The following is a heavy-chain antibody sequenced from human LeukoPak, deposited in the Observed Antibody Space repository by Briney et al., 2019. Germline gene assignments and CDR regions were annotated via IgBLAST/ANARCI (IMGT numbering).Heavy chain of an antibody. CDR1: GFTFSSYA. CDR2: ISGTGGST. V-gene: IGHV3-23*01. J-gene: IGHJ4*02. CDR3: VKDRCDRTTCPEV. Sequence: GGSLRLSCAASGFTFSSYAMSWVRQAPGEGLEWVSGISGTGGSTYYTDSVKGRFTISRDNSKNTLHLQMSSLRAEDTALYYCVKDRCDRTTCPEVWGQGTLVTVSS. D-gene: IGHD2-2*01.